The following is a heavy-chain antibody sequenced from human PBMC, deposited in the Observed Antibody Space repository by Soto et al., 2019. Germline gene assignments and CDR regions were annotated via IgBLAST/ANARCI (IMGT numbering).Heavy chain of an antibody. J-gene: IGHJ4*02. CDR2: IYSGGST. Sequence: EVQLVESGGGLVQPGGSLRLSCAASGFTVSSNYMSWVRQAPGKGLEWVSVIYSGGSTYYADSVKGRFTISRDNSKNTLYLQMNSLRAEDTAVYYCARDHYITMVRGVIRDWGQGTLVTVSS. CDR3: ARDHYITMVRGVIRD. CDR1: GFTVSSNY. V-gene: IGHV3-66*01. D-gene: IGHD3-10*01.